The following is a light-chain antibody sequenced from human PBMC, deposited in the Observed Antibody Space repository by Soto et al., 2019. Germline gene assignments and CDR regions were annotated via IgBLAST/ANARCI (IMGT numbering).Light chain of an antibody. CDR1: QSVSSQ. V-gene: IGKV3-15*01. CDR3: QQYNNWPRGT. CDR2: GAS. J-gene: IGKJ1*01. Sequence: EIVMTQSPATLSVSPGERATLSCRASQSVSSQLAWYQQKRGQAPRLLIYGASTRATGIPARFSGSGSGTEFTLTISNLQSEDFAIYYCQQYNNWPRGTFGQGTKVEIK.